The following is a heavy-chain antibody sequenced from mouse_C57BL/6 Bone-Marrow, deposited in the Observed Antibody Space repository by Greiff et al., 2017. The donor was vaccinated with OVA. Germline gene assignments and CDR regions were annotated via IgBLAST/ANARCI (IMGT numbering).Heavy chain of an antibody. D-gene: IGHD1-1*01. CDR2: SRNKANDYTT. CDR1: GFTFSDFY. V-gene: IGHV7-1*01. Sequence: EVKVVESGGGLVQSGRSLRLSCATSGFTFSDFYMEWVRQAPGKGLEWIAASRNKANDYTTEYSASVKGRFIVSRDTSQSILYLQMNALRAEDTAIYYCASPITTVVAGDYAMDYWGQGTSVTVSS. CDR3: ASPITTVVAGDYAMDY. J-gene: IGHJ4*01.